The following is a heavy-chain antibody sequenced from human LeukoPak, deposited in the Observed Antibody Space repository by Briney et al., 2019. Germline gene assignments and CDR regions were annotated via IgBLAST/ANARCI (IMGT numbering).Heavy chain of an antibody. CDR2: INHSRST. D-gene: IGHD5/OR15-5a*01. CDR1: GGSFSGYY. J-gene: IGHJ4*02. CDR3: AGLRGGGYFDY. Sequence: SETLSLTCAVYGGSFSGYYWSWIRQSPGKGLEWIGEINHSRSTNYNPSLKSRVTISVDTSKNQFSLKLSSVTAADTAVYYCAGLRGGGYFDYWGQGTPVTVSS. V-gene: IGHV4-34*01.